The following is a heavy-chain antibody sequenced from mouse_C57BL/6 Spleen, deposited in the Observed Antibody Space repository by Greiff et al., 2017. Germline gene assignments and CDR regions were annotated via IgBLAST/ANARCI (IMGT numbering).Heavy chain of an antibody. CDR3: ARGRRRDGAWFAY. J-gene: IGHJ3*01. Sequence: QVQLQQPGAELVKPGASVKLSCKASGYTFTSYWMHWVRQRPGRGLEWIGRIDPSSGGTKYNEKFKSKATLTVDKPDSTAYMQLSSLTAEDAAVYYCARGRRRDGAWFAYWGQGTLVTVSA. CDR2: IDPSSGGT. D-gene: IGHD2-12*01. V-gene: IGHV1-72*01. CDR1: GYTFTSYW.